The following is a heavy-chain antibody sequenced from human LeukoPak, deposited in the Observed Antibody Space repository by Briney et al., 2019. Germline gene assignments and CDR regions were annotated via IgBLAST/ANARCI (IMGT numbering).Heavy chain of an antibody. CDR2: ISGPGTTI. CDR1: GFIFSDYY. J-gene: IGHJ3*02. CDR3: ARGKYTAAFDI. Sequence: PGGSLRLSCAASGFIFSDYYMTWFRQAPGKGLEWVSYISGPGTTISYADSVKGRFTISRDNAKNSLYLQVNSLRVEDTAVYYCARGKYTAAFDIWGQGTVVTVSS. V-gene: IGHV3-11*04. D-gene: IGHD5-18*01.